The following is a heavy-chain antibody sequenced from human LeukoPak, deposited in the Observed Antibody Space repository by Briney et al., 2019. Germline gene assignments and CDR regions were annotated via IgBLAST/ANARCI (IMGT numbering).Heavy chain of an antibody. V-gene: IGHV1-69*13. CDR3: AREWELLGAFDI. CDR2: IIPIFGTA. CDR1: GGTFSSYA. D-gene: IGHD1-26*01. J-gene: IGHJ3*02. Sequence: VASVKVSCKASGGTFSSYAISWVRQAPGQGLEWMGGIIPIFGTANYAQKFQGRVTITADESTSTAYMELSSLRSEDTAVYYCAREWELLGAFDIWGQGTMVTVSS.